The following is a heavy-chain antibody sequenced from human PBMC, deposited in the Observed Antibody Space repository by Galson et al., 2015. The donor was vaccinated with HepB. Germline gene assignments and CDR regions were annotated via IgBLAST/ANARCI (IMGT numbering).Heavy chain of an antibody. D-gene: IGHD4-17*01. Sequence: SVKVSCKASGYTFTGYYMHWVRQAPGQGLEWMGRINPNSGGTNYAQKFQGRVTMTRDTSISTAYMELSRLRSDDTAVYYCARDRDLYGDYPDYWGQGTLVTVSS. CDR3: ARDRDLYGDYPDY. V-gene: IGHV1-2*06. J-gene: IGHJ4*02. CDR2: INPNSGGT. CDR1: GYTFTGYY.